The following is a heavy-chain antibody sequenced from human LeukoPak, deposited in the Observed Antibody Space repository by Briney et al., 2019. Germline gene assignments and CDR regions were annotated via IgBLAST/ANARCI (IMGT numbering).Heavy chain of an antibody. CDR1: GDSISSRGYS. CDR3: ASTRIAAAGAPAYYFDN. D-gene: IGHD6-13*01. CDR2: IYYSGST. V-gene: IGHV4-31*03. J-gene: IGHJ4*02. Sequence: SETLSLTCTVSGDSISSRGYSWSWIRQHPGKGLEWIGYIYYSGSTYYNPSLKSRLTLSVDTSKNQFSLKVNSVTAADTAVYYCASTRIAAAGAPAYYFDNWGQGTQVTVSS.